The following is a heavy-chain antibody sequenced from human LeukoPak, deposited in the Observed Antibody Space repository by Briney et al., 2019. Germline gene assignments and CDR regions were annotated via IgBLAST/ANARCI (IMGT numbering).Heavy chain of an antibody. Sequence: SVKVSCKASGGTFSSYAISWVRQAPGQGLEWMGGIIPIFGTANYAQKFQGRVTITTDESTSTVYMELSSLRSEDTAVYYCAGPERDAFDIWGQGTMVTVSS. CDR1: GGTFSSYA. D-gene: IGHD1-14*01. CDR3: AGPERDAFDI. CDR2: IIPIFGTA. J-gene: IGHJ3*02. V-gene: IGHV1-69*05.